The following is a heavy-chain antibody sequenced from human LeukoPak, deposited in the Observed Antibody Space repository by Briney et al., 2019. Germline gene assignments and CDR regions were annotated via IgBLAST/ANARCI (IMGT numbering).Heavy chain of an antibody. CDR2: IKDDGSDK. CDR1: GFTFSAYW. CDR3: AELGITMIGGV. Sequence: GGSLRLSCAASGFTFSAYWMSWLPQAPGKGLEWVANIKDDGSDKYYVDSVKGRFTISRDNAKNSLYLQMNSLRAEDTAVYYCAELGITMIGGVWGKGTTVTISS. J-gene: IGHJ6*04. V-gene: IGHV3-7*01. D-gene: IGHD3-10*02.